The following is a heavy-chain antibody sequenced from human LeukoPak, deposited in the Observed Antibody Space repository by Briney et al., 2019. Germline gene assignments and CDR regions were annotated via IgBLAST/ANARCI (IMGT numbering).Heavy chain of an antibody. CDR3: ARDLSDMSDY. CDR2: IKQDGSEK. CDR1: GFAVSSNY. J-gene: IGHJ4*02. V-gene: IGHV3-7*01. Sequence: GGSLRLSCAASGFAVSSNYMSWVRQAPGQGLEWVANIKQDGSEKYYVDSVKGRFTISRDNAKNSLYPQMNSLRAEDTAVYYCARDLSDMSDYWGQGTLVTVSS. D-gene: IGHD3-9*01.